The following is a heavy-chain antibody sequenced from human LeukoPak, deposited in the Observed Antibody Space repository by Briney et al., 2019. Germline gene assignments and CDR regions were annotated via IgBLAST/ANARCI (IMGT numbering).Heavy chain of an antibody. Sequence: SETLSLTCAVYGGSFSGYYWSWIRQPPGKGLEWIGEINHSGSTNYNPSLKSRVTISVDTSKNQFSLKLSSVTAADTAVYYCARSRTPTGFDYWGQGTLVTVSS. J-gene: IGHJ4*02. CDR1: GGSFSGYY. CDR3: ARSRTPTGFDY. CDR2: INHSGST. V-gene: IGHV4-34*01.